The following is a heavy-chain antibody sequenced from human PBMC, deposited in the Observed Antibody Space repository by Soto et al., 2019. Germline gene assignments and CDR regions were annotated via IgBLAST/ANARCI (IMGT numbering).Heavy chain of an antibody. V-gene: IGHV3-30-3*01. D-gene: IGHD6-13*01. CDR3: ARDRVGSSCDY. J-gene: IGHJ4*02. CDR2: ISYDGSNK. Sequence: GGSLRLSCAASGFTFSSYAMHWVHQAPGKGLEWVAVISYDGSNKYYADSVKGRFTISRDNSKNTLYLQMNSLRAEDTAVYYCARDRVGSSCDYWGQGTLVTVSS. CDR1: GFTFSSYA.